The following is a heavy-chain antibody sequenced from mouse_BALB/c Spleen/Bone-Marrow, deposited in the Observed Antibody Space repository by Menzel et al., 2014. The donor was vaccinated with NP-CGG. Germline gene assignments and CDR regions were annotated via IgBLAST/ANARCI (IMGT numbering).Heavy chain of an antibody. Sequence: EVKLMESGGGLVQPGGSLKLSCAASGFDFSGFWTGWVRQAPGKGLEWIGEINPDSSTINYTPSLKDRFIISRDNAKNTLYLQMSKVRSEDTALYYCARLGYYGGFAYWGQGTLVTVSA. CDR3: ARLGYYGGFAY. V-gene: IGHV4-1*02. CDR1: GFDFSGFW. D-gene: IGHD2-3*01. CDR2: INPDSSTI. J-gene: IGHJ3*01.